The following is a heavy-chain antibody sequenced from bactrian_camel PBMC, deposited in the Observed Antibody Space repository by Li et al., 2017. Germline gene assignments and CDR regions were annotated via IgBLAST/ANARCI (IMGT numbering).Heavy chain of an antibody. CDR1: GYTYDAYC. J-gene: IGHJ4*01. CDR3: GLDPRPEGQPSSCGRPGGYEYSY. Sequence: QLVESGGGSVQAGGSLRLSCKAYGYTYDAYCLAWFRQAPGQEREGDATIDSDGDTTYSDSVKGRFTVSQDNAKNTLYLQMNSLKPEDTAMYYCGLDPRPEGQPSSCGRPGGYEYSYWGQGTQVTVS. V-gene: IGHV3S25*01. CDR2: IDSDGDTT.